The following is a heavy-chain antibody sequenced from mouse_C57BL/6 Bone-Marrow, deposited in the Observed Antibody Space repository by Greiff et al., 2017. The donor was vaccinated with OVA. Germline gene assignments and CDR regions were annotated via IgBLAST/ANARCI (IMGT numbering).Heavy chain of an antibody. CDR3: AREGSTTVVAKGYWYFDV. J-gene: IGHJ1*03. V-gene: IGHV14-2*01. D-gene: IGHD1-1*01. CDR2: IDPEDGET. Sequence: VQLQQSGAELVKPGASVKLSCTASGFNIKDYYMHWVKQRTEQGLEWIGRIDPEDGETKYAPKFQGKATITADTSSNTAYLQLSSLTSEDTAVYYCAREGSTTVVAKGYWYFDVWGTGTTVTVSS. CDR1: GFNIKDYY.